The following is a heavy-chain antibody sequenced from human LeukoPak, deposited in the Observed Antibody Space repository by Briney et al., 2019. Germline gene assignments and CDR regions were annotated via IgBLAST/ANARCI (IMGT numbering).Heavy chain of an antibody. CDR1: GFTFSSYA. V-gene: IGHV3-23*01. CDR2: ISGSGGST. J-gene: IGHJ4*02. D-gene: IGHD6-19*01. CDR3: AKGKDDSSGWYFFY. Sequence: PGGSLRLSCAASGFTFSSYAMNWVRQAPGKGLEGVSAISGSGGSTYYEDSVKGRFTISRDNSKNTLYLQMNSLTAEDTAVYYCAKGKDDSSGWYFFYWGQGTLVTVSS.